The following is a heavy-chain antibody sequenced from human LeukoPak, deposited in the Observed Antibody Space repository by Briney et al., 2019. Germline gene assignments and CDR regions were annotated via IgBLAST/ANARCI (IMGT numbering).Heavy chain of an antibody. D-gene: IGHD2-2*03. Sequence: SETLSLTCTVSGASISSSRSYGAWIRQPPGKGLEWIASVSFGGDTYYNPSLKSRVTISVDTSKNMFSLRLTSVTAADTAVYYCGRVRGRDGFSDYWGQGILVIVSA. CDR2: VSFGGDT. CDR1: GASISSSRSY. V-gene: IGHV4-39*07. CDR3: GRVRGRDGFSDY. J-gene: IGHJ4*02.